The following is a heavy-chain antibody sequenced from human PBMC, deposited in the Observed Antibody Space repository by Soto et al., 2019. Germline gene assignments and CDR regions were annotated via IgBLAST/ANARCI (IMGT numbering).Heavy chain of an antibody. CDR3: ARGYDVNSELDY. CDR2: ILPTSVTP. CDR1: GGTFRGYA. V-gene: IGHV1-69*01. D-gene: IGHD3-22*01. J-gene: IGHJ4*02. Sequence: QVQLVQSGAEVKKPGSSVKVSCQASGGTFRGYAIRWVRQAPGQGLEWLGGILPTSVTPNYAQKFQGRVTLTADESTNTAFLELRSLRSADTAVYYCARGYDVNSELDYWGQGTLVTVSS.